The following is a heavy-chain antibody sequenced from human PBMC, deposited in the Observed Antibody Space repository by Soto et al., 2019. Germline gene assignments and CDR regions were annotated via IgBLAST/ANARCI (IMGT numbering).Heavy chain of an antibody. V-gene: IGHV3-30*03. CDR1: GFTFSSYG. D-gene: IGHD7-27*01. CDR2: ISYDGSNK. CDR3: ARDRPNSGFDY. J-gene: IGHJ4*02. Sequence: PGGSLRLSCAASGFTFSSYGMHWVRQAPGKGLEWVAVISYDGSNKYYADSVKGRFTISRDNSKNTLYLQMNSLRAEDTAVYYCARDRPNSGFDYWGQGTLVTVSS.